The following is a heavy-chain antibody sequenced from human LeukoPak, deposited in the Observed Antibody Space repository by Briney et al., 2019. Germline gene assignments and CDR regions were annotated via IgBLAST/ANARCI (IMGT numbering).Heavy chain of an antibody. CDR3: ARDSPVTGPQNFDY. CDR1: GYTFTSYD. V-gene: IGHV1-8*02. J-gene: IGHJ4*02. CDR2: MNPNSGNT. Sequence: ASVKVSCKASGYTFTSYDINWVRQATGQGLEWMGWMNPNSGNTGYAQKFQGRVTMTRDMSTSTVYMELSSLRSEDTAVYYCARDSPVTGPQNFDYRGQGTLVTVSS. D-gene: IGHD6-19*01.